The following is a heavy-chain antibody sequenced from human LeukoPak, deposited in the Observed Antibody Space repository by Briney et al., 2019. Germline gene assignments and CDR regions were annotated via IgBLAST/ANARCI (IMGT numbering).Heavy chain of an antibody. V-gene: IGHV3-7*01. J-gene: IGHJ5*02. Sequence: GSLRLSCAASGFTFSSYWMTWVRQSPGKGLEWVADINPDGSQKYSVDSVKGRFTISRDNAKNSLFLQMNSLRAEDTAVYYCVRQMIRFWFDPWGQGTQVTVSS. CDR1: GFTFSSYW. CDR3: VRQMIRFWFDP. D-gene: IGHD3-16*01. CDR2: INPDGSQK.